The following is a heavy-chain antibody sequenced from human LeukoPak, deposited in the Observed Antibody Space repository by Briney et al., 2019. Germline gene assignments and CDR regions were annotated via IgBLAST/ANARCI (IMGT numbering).Heavy chain of an antibody. Sequence: PSETLSLTCTVSGGSISSSTYYWGWLRQPPGKGLEWIGSIYYSGGTYYSPSLKSRVTISVDTSKNQFSLKLSSVTAADTAVYYCARLRGAAFDYWGQGTLVTVSS. CDR1: GGSISSSTYY. CDR3: ARLRGAAFDY. V-gene: IGHV4-39*01. CDR2: IYYSGGT. J-gene: IGHJ4*02. D-gene: IGHD3-10*01.